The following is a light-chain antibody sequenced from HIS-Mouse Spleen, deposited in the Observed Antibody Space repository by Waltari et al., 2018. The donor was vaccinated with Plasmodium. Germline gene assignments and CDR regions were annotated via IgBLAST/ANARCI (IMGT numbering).Light chain of an antibody. CDR2: EDS. CDR1: SLPKQY. V-gene: IGLV3-10*01. J-gene: IGLJ3*02. CDR3: YSTDSSGNHRV. Sequence: SYELTQPPSVSVSPGQTARITCSVDSLPKQYAYWYQQKSGQAPVLAIYEDSKRPAGIPERFSGSSSGTMATLTISGAQVEDEADYYCYSTDSSGNHRVFGGGTKLTVL.